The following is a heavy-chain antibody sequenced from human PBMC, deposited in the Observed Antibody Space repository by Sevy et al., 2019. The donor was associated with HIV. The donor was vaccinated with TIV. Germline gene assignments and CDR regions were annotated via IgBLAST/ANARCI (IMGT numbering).Heavy chain of an antibody. D-gene: IGHD3-10*01. CDR1: GFTFSRYS. CDR2: CSSSSSYI. J-gene: IGHJ6*02. CDR3: ARDRDGSGSSGGYGMDV. Sequence: GGSLRLSCVDSGFTFSRYSMNWVRQAPGKGLEWVSWCSSSSSYIYYGDSAKGRFTISGDNAKNSLYMQMNSLRAEDTAVYYCARDRDGSGSSGGYGMDVWGQGTTVTVSS. V-gene: IGHV3-21*01.